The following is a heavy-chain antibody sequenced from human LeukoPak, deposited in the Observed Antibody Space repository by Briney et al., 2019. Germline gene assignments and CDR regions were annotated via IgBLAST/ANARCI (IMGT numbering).Heavy chain of an antibody. Sequence: SETLSLTCAVYGGSFSGYYWSWIRQPPGKGLEWIGEINHSGSTNYNPSLKSRVTISVDTSKNQFSLKPSSVTAADTAVYYCARHTYYYGSGSYYFDYWGQGTLVTVSS. CDR2: INHSGST. CDR3: ARHTYYYGSGSYYFDY. D-gene: IGHD3-10*01. CDR1: GGSFSGYY. V-gene: IGHV4-34*01. J-gene: IGHJ4*02.